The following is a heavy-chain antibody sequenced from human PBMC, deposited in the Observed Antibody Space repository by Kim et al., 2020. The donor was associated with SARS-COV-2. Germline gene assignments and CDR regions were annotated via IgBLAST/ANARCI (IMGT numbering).Heavy chain of an antibody. J-gene: IGHJ4*02. D-gene: IGHD2-8*01. CDR2: IFYSGAT. Sequence: SETLSLTCTVSGGSMRSYYWNWIRQVPGKGLEWIGYIFYSGATNYKPSFKSRVTMSVDMSDNQFFLRLTSVTAADTAVYYCETYSALMAGGRLIQYWGQGIRLTVS. V-gene: IGHV4-59*13. CDR3: ETYSALMAGGRLIQY. CDR1: GGSMRSYY.